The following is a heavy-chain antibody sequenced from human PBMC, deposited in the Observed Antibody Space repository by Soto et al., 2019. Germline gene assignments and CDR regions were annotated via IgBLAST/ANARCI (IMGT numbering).Heavy chain of an antibody. Sequence: SETLSLTCTISGGSISVYYWSWIRQPPGQALEWIGYIYDSGSPYYNPSLRSRVSISADTSKNQISLKLTSATAADTAVYYCARGVGSSPPRYWGRGTLVTVSS. D-gene: IGHD1-26*01. CDR3: ARGVGSSPPRY. J-gene: IGHJ4*02. CDR2: IYDSGSP. CDR1: GGSISVYY. V-gene: IGHV4-59*01.